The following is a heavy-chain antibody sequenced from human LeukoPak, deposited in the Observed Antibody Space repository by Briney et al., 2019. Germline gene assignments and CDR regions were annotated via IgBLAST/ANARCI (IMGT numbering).Heavy chain of an antibody. D-gene: IGHD6-19*01. V-gene: IGHV3-30*04. CDR1: GFTFSSYA. Sequence: GGSLRLSCAASGFTFSSYAMHWVRQAPGKGLEWVAVISYDGSNKYYADSVKGRFTISRDNSKNTLYLQMNSLRAEDTAVYYCAKDCPYSSGCLDYWGQGTLVTVSS. J-gene: IGHJ4*02. CDR3: AKDCPYSSGCLDY. CDR2: ISYDGSNK.